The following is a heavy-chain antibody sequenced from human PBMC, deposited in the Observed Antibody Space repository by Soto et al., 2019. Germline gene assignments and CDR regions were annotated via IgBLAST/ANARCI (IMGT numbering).Heavy chain of an antibody. J-gene: IGHJ4*02. CDR3: ARHNYGSGSTYFDY. CDR2: IYYSGST. V-gene: IGHV4-61*08. CDR1: GGSISSGDYY. Sequence: SETLPLTCTVSGGSISSGDYYWSWIRQPPGKGLEWIGYIYYSGSTNYNPSLKSRVTISVDTSKNQFSLKLNSMTAADTAVYYCARHNYGSGSTYFDYWGQGTLVTVSS. D-gene: IGHD3-10*01.